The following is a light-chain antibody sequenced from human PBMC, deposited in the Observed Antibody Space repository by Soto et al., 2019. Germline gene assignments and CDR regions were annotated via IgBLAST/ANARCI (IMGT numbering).Light chain of an antibody. CDR2: KTS. CDR1: QSIGVW. V-gene: IGKV1-5*03. J-gene: IGKJ1*01. Sequence: DIQLTQSPSTLSASVGDRVTITCRASQSIGVWLTWYQQKPGKAPKFLIYKTSTLESGVPSRLSGSGSGTEFTLTISILQPDDFATYHCQYYDNYSWTFGQGTKVEIK. CDR3: QYYDNYSWT.